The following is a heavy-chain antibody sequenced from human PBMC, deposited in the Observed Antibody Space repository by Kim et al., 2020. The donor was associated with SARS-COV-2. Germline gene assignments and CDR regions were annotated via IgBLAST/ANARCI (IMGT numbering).Heavy chain of an antibody. J-gene: IGHJ6*02. V-gene: IGHV4-4*02. Sequence: PTHRSRVTISVDKSKSQFSLKRSSVTAADTAVYYCARVGIPRVRGHGMDVWGQGTTVTVSS. D-gene: IGHD1-1*01. CDR3: ARVGIPRVRGHGMDV.